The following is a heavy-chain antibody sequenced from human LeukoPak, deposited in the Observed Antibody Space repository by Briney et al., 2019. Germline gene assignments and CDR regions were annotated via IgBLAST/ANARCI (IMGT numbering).Heavy chain of an antibody. D-gene: IGHD1-26*01. CDR1: GVTFSSFS. CDR2: ISSSSRSK. J-gene: IGHJ4*02. Sequence: GGSLRLSCETSGVTFSSFSLNWVRQAPGKGLEWLSYISSSSRSKYYADSVKGRFIVSRDNAKNLLYLQMDSLRAEDTALYYCASQSSGSSTRAPDFWGQGTLVTVSS. V-gene: IGHV3-48*04. CDR3: ASQSSGSSTRAPDF.